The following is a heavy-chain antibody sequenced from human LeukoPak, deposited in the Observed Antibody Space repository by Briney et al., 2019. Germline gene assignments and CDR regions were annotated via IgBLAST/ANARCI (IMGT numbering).Heavy chain of an antibody. Sequence: GGSLRLSCAASGFTFSSYSMNWVRQAPGKGLEWVSYISSSSSTIYYADSVKGRFTTSRDNAKNPLYLQMNSLRAEDTAVYYCARVGSGFGELTTTDYYYYGMDVWGQGNTVTVSS. CDR2: ISSSSSTI. V-gene: IGHV3-48*01. D-gene: IGHD3-10*01. J-gene: IGHJ6*02. CDR1: GFTFSSYS. CDR3: ARVGSGFGELTTTDYYYYGMDV.